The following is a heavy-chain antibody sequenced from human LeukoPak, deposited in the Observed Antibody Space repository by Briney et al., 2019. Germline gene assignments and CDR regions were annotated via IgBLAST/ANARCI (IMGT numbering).Heavy chain of an antibody. J-gene: IGHJ4*02. CDR3: VKDDGRVKGHIDY. CDR2: IWYDGSKK. V-gene: IGHV3-33*06. CDR1: GFTFTNYG. D-gene: IGHD5-24*01. Sequence: GESLKISFAASGFTFTNYGMHWVRQAPGKELEWVAVIWYDGSKKYYADSVKGRFTISRDISKNTVYMQMNSMRVEDTAVYYCVKDDGRVKGHIDYWGQGTPVTVS.